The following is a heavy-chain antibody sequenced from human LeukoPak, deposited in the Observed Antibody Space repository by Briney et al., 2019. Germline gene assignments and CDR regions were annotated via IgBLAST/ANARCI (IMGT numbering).Heavy chain of an antibody. CDR1: GFTFSRFG. V-gene: IGHV3-NL1*01. Sequence: PGTSLRLSCAASGFTFSRFGMHWVRQAPGKGLEWVSFITTTGVTIYYADSVKGRFTISRDNSKNIVYLQMNSLRVEDTAVYYCAKDRKPDSAYDFDYWGQGALVTVSS. CDR2: ITTTGVTI. D-gene: IGHD5-12*01. J-gene: IGHJ4*02. CDR3: AKDRKPDSAYDFDY.